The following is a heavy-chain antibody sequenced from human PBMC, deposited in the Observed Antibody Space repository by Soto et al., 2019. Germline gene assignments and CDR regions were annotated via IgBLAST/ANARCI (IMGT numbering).Heavy chain of an antibody. CDR3: ARDRYFDSYSFDY. CDR1: GFTFTAFA. V-gene: IGHV3-30-3*01. Sequence: QVQLVESGGGVVQPGRSLRLSCAASGFTFTAFAMHWVRQAPGKGLEWVGIISYDGSKTHYADSVKGRLTISRDTSKNTVYLQMNSLSPEDTAVYYCARDRYFDSYSFDYWGQGTLVTVSS. CDR2: ISYDGSKT. D-gene: IGHD3-9*01. J-gene: IGHJ4*02.